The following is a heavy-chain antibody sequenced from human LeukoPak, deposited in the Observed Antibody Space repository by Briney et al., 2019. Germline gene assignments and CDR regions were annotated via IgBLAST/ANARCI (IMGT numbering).Heavy chain of an antibody. CDR1: GDSISSRSYY. CDR3: ARSLHISAPFDV. V-gene: IGHV4-39*01. CDR2: IYYSGST. J-gene: IGHJ4*02. Sequence: SETLSLTCTVSGDSISSRSYYWGWIRQPPGKGLEWIGNIYYSGSTYYNPSPKSRVTISVDTSKNQFSLRLNSLTAADTAVYYCARSLHISAPFDVWGQGTLVTVSS. D-gene: IGHD2-21*01.